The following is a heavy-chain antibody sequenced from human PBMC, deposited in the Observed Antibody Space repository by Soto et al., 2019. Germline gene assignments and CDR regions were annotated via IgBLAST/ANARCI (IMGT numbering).Heavy chain of an antibody. CDR2: IYNGGST. CDR1: GFIVSSHY. D-gene: IGHD6-25*01. Sequence: EVQLVESGGGLIQPGGSLRLSCAASGFIVSSHYMNWVRQAPGKGLDWVSVIYNGGSTEYADSVKGRFTISRDSSKHTLYLLMISLRDEDTARYYCAMARGGCYGMDSWGQGTTVTVSS. CDR3: AMARGGCYGMDS. J-gene: IGHJ6*02. V-gene: IGHV3-53*01.